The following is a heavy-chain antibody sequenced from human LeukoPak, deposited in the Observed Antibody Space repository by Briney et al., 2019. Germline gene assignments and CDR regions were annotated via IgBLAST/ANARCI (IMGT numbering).Heavy chain of an antibody. D-gene: IGHD1-7*01. CDR3: AKHWRGTWNSANYFDS. Sequence: GGSLRLSCVVSGFSLNTYDMTWVRQAPGKGLEWVATLGINGASVYYAGFVRGRFTISGDNSKNTLYLQLNSLRVEDTAVYYCAKHWRGTWNSANYFDSWGQGTLASVSS. CDR1: GFSLNTYD. V-gene: IGHV3-23*01. J-gene: IGHJ4*02. CDR2: LGINGASV.